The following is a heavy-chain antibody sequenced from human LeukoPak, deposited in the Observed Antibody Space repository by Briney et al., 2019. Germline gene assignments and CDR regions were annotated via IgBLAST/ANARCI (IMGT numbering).Heavy chain of an antibody. Sequence: PSETLSLTCAVYGGSFSGYYWSWIRQPPGKGLEWIGEINHSGSTNYNPSLKSRVTISVDTSKNQFSLKLSSVTAADTAVYYCAKETQTTVTHYYYGMDVWGQGTTVTVSS. D-gene: IGHD4-17*01. CDR3: AKETQTTVTHYYYGMDV. CDR1: GGSFSGYY. J-gene: IGHJ6*02. V-gene: IGHV4-34*01. CDR2: INHSGST.